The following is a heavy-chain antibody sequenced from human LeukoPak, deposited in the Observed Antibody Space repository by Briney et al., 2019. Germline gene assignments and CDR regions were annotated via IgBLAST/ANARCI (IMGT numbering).Heavy chain of an antibody. CDR2: INTNSGVT. J-gene: IGHJ5*02. V-gene: IGHV1-2*02. CDR3: TRDRLSKWFDP. CDR1: GLTFTGVNY. D-gene: IGHD5-12*01. Sequence: GAPVKVSCEASGLTFTGVNYIHWVRQAPGQGPEWMGWINTNSGVTDYARKFQGRVTMTRDTSISTAYMELYRLTSDDTAMYYCTRDRLSKWFDPWGQGTLVTVSS.